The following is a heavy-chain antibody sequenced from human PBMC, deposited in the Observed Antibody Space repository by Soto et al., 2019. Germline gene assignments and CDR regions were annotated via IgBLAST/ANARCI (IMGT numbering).Heavy chain of an antibody. CDR2: INHSGST. CDR3: ERPPLLGVVIKGFDP. CDR1: GGSFSGYY. Sequence: PSETLSLTCAVYGGSFSGYYWSWIRQPPGKGLEWIGEINHSGSTNYNPSLKSRVTISVDTSKNQFSLKLSSVTAADTAVYYCERPPLLGVVIKGFDPWAQGTLVTVSS. V-gene: IGHV4-34*01. D-gene: IGHD3-3*01. J-gene: IGHJ5*02.